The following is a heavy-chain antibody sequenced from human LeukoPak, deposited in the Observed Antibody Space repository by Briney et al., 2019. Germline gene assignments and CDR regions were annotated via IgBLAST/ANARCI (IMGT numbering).Heavy chain of an antibody. V-gene: IGHV3-33*01. CDR1: GFTFSSYG. D-gene: IGHD2-2*01. CDR3: ARDLDCSSTSCTYYFDY. CDR2: IWYDGSNK. J-gene: IGHJ4*02. Sequence: GGSLRLSCAASGFTFSSYGMHWVRQAPGKGLEWVAVIWYDGSNKYYADSVKGRFTISRDNSKNTLYLQMNSLRAEDTAVYYCARDLDCSSTSCTYYFDYWGQGTLGTVSS.